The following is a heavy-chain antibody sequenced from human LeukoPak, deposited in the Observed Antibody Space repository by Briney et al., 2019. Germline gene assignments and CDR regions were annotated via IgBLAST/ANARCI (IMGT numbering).Heavy chain of an antibody. CDR3: AREAGGSGTLGLDH. CDR2: ISTDGSST. D-gene: IGHD3-16*01. J-gene: IGHJ4*02. CDR1: GFTLSSNW. V-gene: IGHV3-74*01. Sequence: GGSLRLSCAASGFTLSSNWIHWVRQGPGKGLVWVSRISTDGSSTAYADSVKGRFTTSRDNAKNTVFLQMNSLRDEDTAVYYCAREAGGSGTLGLDHWGQGTLVTVSS.